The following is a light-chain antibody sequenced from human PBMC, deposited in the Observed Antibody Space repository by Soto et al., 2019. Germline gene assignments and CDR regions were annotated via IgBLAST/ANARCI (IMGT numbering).Light chain of an antibody. CDR1: SSDVGGYNY. V-gene: IGLV2-8*01. Sequence: QSALTQPPSASGSPGQSVTISCTGTSSDVGGYNYVSWYQQHPGKAPKLMIYEVNKRPSGFPDRFSDSKSGNTASLTVSGLQAEDEADYYCTSYGGSNNLVFGGGTKLTVL. CDR2: EVN. CDR3: TSYGGSNNLV. J-gene: IGLJ2*01.